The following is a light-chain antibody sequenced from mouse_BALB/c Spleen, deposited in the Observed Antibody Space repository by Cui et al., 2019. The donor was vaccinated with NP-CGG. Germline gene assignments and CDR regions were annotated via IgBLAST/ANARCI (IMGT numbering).Light chain of an antibody. V-gene: IGLV1*01. CDR3: ALCYNNHWV. J-gene: IGLJ1*01. CDR1: TGAVTTNNY. CDR2: GTN. Sequence: QAVVSQESALTTSPGETVTLTCRSSTGAVTTNNYANWVQEKPDHLFTGLIGGTNNRAPGVPARLSGSLIGDKAALTITGAQTEDEAIYFCALCYNNHWVFGGGTKLTVL.